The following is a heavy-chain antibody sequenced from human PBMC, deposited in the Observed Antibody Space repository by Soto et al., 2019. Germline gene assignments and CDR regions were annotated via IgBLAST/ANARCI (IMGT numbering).Heavy chain of an antibody. V-gene: IGHV5-51*01. Sequence: GSRKISRKGFGYNFYSHWICWGRQMAGKGLEWMGIIYPGDSDTRYSPSFQGQVTISADKSISTAYLQWSSLKASDTAMYYCARLVVAAAGKTFDYWGQGTLVTVSS. J-gene: IGHJ4*02. CDR1: GYNFYSHW. CDR2: IYPGDSDT. D-gene: IGHD6-13*01. CDR3: ARLVVAAAGKTFDY.